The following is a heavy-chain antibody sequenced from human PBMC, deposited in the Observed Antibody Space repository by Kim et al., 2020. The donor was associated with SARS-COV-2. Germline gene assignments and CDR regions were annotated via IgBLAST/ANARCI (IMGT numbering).Heavy chain of an antibody. CDR2: IKSNTDGGTT. J-gene: IGHJ4*02. V-gene: IGHV3-15*01. CDR1: GFTFTNAW. D-gene: IGHD5-12*01. CDR3: STLQMATILPDY. Sequence: GGSLRLSCAASGFTFTNAWMSWVRQAPGKGLEWVGRIKSNTDGGTTDYAAPVQGRFTISRDDSINTLYLQMNSLKTEDTAVYYCSTLQMATILPDYLGQG.